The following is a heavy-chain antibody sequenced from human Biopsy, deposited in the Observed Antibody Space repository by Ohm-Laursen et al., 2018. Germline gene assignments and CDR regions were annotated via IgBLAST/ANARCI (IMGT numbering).Heavy chain of an antibody. D-gene: IGHD3-22*01. Sequence: SETLSLTCTVSGDSISSYYWSWIRQPPGKGLEWIGYVYYTGSTDYNPSLQSRVTISVDTSKNHFPLRLRSVTAADTAIYYCARHRGYYSDRTVPGYFDLWGRGTLVTVSS. CDR1: GDSISSYY. CDR2: VYYTGST. V-gene: IGHV4-59*01. CDR3: ARHRGYYSDRTVPGYFDL. J-gene: IGHJ2*01.